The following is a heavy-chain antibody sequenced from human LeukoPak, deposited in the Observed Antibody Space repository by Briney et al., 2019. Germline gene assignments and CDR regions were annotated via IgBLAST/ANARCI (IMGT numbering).Heavy chain of an antibody. V-gene: IGHV3-74*03. J-gene: IGHJ3*02. Sequence: PGGSLRLSCVVSGFTFSSHWMHWVRRAPGKGLVWVSRVSSDGSSTMYADSVQGRFTISRDNAKNKLYLQMNSLRAGDTAVYYCARGGSPPEALGDAFDIWGQGTMVTVSS. CDR3: ARGGSPPEALGDAFDI. D-gene: IGHD1-26*01. CDR2: VSSDGSST. CDR1: GFTFSSHW.